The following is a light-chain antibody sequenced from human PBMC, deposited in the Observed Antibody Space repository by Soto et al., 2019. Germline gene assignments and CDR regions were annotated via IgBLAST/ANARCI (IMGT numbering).Light chain of an antibody. CDR2: DAS. J-gene: IGKJ3*01. Sequence: EIVLTQSPATLSLSPGERATLSCRASQSVSSYLAWYQQKPGQAPRLLIYDASNRATGIPARFSGSGSGTDFTLSISSLEPEDFAVYYCQQRSNWLPFTFGPGTKLDIK. CDR3: QQRSNWLPFT. V-gene: IGKV3-11*01. CDR1: QSVSSY.